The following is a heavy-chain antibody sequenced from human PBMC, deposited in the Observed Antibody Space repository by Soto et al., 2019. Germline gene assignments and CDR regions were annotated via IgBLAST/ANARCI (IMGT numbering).Heavy chain of an antibody. J-gene: IGHJ6*02. D-gene: IGHD5-12*01. CDR1: GVSITSSPYY. CDR2: FYYIGGT. CDR3: ARISGPYYYSLDV. V-gene: IGHV4-39*01. Sequence: PSETLSLTCSVSGVSITSSPYYWGWIRQPPGEGLQWIGSFYYIGGTYYNASLKSRVTISIDTSNNQFSLRLNSVTAADTAVYYCARISGPYYYSLDVWGQGTTVTVSS.